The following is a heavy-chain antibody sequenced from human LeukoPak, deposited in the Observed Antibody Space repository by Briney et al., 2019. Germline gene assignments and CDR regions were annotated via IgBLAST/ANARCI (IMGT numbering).Heavy chain of an antibody. Sequence: GASVKVSCTASGYTFTSYGISWVRQAPGQGLEWMGWISAYNGNTNYAQKLQGRVTMTTDTSTSTAYMELRSLRSDDTAVYYCARDRRYYGSGSYYSPFDYWGQGTLVTVSS. CDR1: GYTFTSYG. D-gene: IGHD3-10*01. CDR2: ISAYNGNT. CDR3: ARDRRYYGSGSYYSPFDY. V-gene: IGHV1-18*01. J-gene: IGHJ4*02.